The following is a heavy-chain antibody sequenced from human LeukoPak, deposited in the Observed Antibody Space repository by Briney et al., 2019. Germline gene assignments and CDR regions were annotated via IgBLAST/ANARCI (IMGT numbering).Heavy chain of an antibody. V-gene: IGHV3-7*01. CDR3: GRDVSRGAGGAFDI. CDR1: GSTFSRYW. D-gene: IGHD2-8*02. J-gene: IGHJ3*02. Sequence: GGSLRLSCAASGSTFSRYWMSWARQAPGKGLEWVANIKQDGSEIYYVDSVKGRFTISRDNAKNSLYLQMNSLRAEDTAVYYCGRDVSRGAGGAFDIWGQGTMVTVSS. CDR2: IKQDGSEI.